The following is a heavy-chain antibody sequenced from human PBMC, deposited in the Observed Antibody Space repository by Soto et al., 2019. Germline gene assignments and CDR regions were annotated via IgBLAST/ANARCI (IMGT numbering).Heavy chain of an antibody. CDR2: INTDGSNT. Sequence: GGSLRLSCAASGLTFNIYWMHRVRHAPGKGLVWVSHINTDGSNTNYADSVKGRFTISRDNAKSTLFLQMNSLRDEDTAVYYCARECCSGGNCYTYYFDPWGQGIPVTVSS. V-gene: IGHV3-74*01. J-gene: IGHJ5*02. CDR3: ARECCSGGNCYTYYFDP. CDR1: GLTFNIYW. D-gene: IGHD2-15*01.